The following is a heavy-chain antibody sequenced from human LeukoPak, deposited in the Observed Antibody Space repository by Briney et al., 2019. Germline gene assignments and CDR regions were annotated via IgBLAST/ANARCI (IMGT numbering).Heavy chain of an antibody. J-gene: IGHJ4*02. CDR1: GGTFSSYA. D-gene: IGHD3-22*01. CDR3: AKNGLGAVVKTD. V-gene: IGHV7-4-1*02. Sequence: EASVKVSCKASGGTFSSYAMNWVRQAPGQGREWMGWINTNTGNPTYAQGFTGRIVFSLDTSVSTAYLHISSLKAEDSAVYYCAKNGLGAVVKTDWGQGTLATVSS. CDR2: INTNTGNP.